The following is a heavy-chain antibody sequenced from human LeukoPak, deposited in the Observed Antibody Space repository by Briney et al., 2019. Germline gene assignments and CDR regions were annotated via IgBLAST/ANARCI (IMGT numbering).Heavy chain of an antibody. CDR2: INPSGGST. V-gene: IGHV1-46*01. Sequence: ASVKASCKASGYTFTSYYMHWVRQAPGQGLEWMGIINPSGGSTSYAQKFQGRVTITTDESTSTAYMELSSLRSEDTAVYYCARSSGGYYSTFDYWGQGTLVTVSS. J-gene: IGHJ4*02. D-gene: IGHD3-22*01. CDR3: ARSSGGYYSTFDY. CDR1: GYTFTSYY.